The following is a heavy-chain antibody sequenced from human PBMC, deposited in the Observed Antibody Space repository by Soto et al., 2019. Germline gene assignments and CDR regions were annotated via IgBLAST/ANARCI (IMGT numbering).Heavy chain of an antibody. CDR1: GGSFSGYY. Sequence: SETLSLTXAVYGGSFSGYYWSWIRQPPGKGLEWIGEINHSGSTNYNPSLKSRVTISVDTSKNQFSLKLSSVTAADTAVYYCARVVITTSYNWFDPWGQGTLVTVSS. V-gene: IGHV4-34*01. J-gene: IGHJ5*02. D-gene: IGHD3-22*01. CDR3: ARVVITTSYNWFDP. CDR2: INHSGST.